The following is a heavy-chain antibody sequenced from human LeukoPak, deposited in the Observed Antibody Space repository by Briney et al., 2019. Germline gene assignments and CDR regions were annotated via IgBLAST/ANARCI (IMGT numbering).Heavy chain of an antibody. CDR3: ARELSGSYHYSYYYYMDV. Sequence: ASVTVSCKASGYTFTGYYMHWVRQAPGQGLEWMGWINPNSGGTNYAQKFQGRVTMTRDTSISTAYMELSRLRSDDTAVYYCARELSGSYHYSYYYYMDVWGKGTTVTVSS. CDR1: GYTFTGYY. CDR2: INPNSGGT. D-gene: IGHD1-26*01. J-gene: IGHJ6*03. V-gene: IGHV1-2*02.